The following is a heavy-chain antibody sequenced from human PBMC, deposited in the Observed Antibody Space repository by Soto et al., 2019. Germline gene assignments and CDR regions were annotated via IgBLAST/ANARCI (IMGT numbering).Heavy chain of an antibody. V-gene: IGHV4-4*02. J-gene: IGHJ5*02. CDR1: GDSITSSAW. D-gene: IGHD1-20*01. Sequence: SETLSHTCAVSGDSITSSAWWSCVRQPPGKGLEWIGEIHLGGTTNYNPSLKSRVTISVDKSKNQFSLILNSVTAADTAIYYCPRGDNWPLDLWGQGTLVTVSS. CDR2: IHLGGTT. CDR3: PRGDNWPLDL.